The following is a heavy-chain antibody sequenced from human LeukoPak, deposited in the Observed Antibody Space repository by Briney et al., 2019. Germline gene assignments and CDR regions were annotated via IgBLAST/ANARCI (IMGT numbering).Heavy chain of an antibody. CDR2: ISAYNGNT. CDR3: ARDESSSHGHPEPHYFYYGMDV. CDR1: VYTFTSYC. D-gene: IGHD6-13*01. V-gene: IGHV1-18*01. J-gene: IGHJ6*02. Sequence: APVKVSCKDSVYTFTSYCISWVRPAPGQGLEWMGWISAYNGNTNYAQKLQGRVTMTTDTSTSTAYMELRSLRSDDTAVYYCARDESSSHGHPEPHYFYYGMDVRGQGTTVTVSS.